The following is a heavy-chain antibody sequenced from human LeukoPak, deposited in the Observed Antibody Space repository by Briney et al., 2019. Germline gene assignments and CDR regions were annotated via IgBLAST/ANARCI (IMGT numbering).Heavy chain of an antibody. V-gene: IGHV4-4*07. D-gene: IGHD1-1*01. CDR3: ARSTNYDAFDI. Sequence: SETLTLTCTVSGGSISSYYWSWIRQPAGTALEWIGRIYTSGTITYNPSLKSRVTISIDTSRKQFSLNLSSVTAADTAVYYCARSTNYDAFDIWGQGTMVTVSS. J-gene: IGHJ3*02. CDR1: GGSISSYY. CDR2: IYTSGTI.